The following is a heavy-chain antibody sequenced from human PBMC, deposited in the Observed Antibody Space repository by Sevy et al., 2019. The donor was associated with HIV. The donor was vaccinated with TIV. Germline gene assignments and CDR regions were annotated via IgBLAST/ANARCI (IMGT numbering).Heavy chain of an antibody. CDR1: GFSVRSFS. D-gene: IGHD3-22*01. CDR2: LLYNVRTE. V-gene: IGHV3-33*03. Sequence: GGSLRLSCSASGFSVRSFSMHWVRQAPGKGLEWVAALLYNVRTEEYADSVKGRFTISRDNSKNTLNLEMNSLRVEDTAVYFCARDSARVVVATAGFDSWGQGILVTVSS. J-gene: IGHJ5*01. CDR3: ARDSARVVVATAGFDS.